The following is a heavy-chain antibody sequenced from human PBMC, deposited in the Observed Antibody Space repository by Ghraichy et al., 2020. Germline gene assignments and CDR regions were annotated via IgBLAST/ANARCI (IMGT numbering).Heavy chain of an antibody. V-gene: IGHV3-21*01. Sequence: GGSLRLSCAASGFTFSSYSMNWVRQAPGKGLEWVSSISSSSSYIYYADSVKGRFTISRDNAKNSLYLQMNSLRAEDTAVYYCARDTRIHELRYFDWLPDYYYYYGMDVWGQGTTVTVSS. CDR2: ISSSSSYI. J-gene: IGHJ6*02. D-gene: IGHD3-9*01. CDR3: ARDTRIHELRYFDWLPDYYYYYGMDV. CDR1: GFTFSSYS.